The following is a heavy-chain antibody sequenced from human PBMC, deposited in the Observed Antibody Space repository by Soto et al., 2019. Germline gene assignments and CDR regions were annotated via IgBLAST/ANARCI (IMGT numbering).Heavy chain of an antibody. CDR1: GYSFSSYW. CDR2: IFPDDSET. J-gene: IGHJ4*02. CDR3: ARRLYDTSGYRYFDF. Sequence: VSLKISCKASGYSFSSYWIGWVRQIPGKGLEWMGIIFPDDSETRYSPSFQGKVSISVDKSITTAYLQWSSLKASDTAMYYCARRLYDTSGYRYFDFWGQGTLVTVSS. V-gene: IGHV5-51*01. D-gene: IGHD3-22*01.